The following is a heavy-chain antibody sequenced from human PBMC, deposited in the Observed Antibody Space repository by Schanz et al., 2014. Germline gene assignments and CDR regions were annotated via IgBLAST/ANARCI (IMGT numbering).Heavy chain of an antibody. CDR2: INPNSGTT. CDR1: GYTFTGYY. D-gene: IGHD5-12*01. J-gene: IGHJ4*02. CDR3: ARAVGGYNAAGALDF. V-gene: IGHV1-2*04. Sequence: QVQLVQSGAEVKKPGASVKVSCKASGYTFTGYYMHWVRQAPGQGLEWMGWINPNSGTTNYAQKFQGWVTMTRDTSISTAYMELSRLKSDDTAVYYCARAVGGYNAAGALDFWGQGTLVTVSS.